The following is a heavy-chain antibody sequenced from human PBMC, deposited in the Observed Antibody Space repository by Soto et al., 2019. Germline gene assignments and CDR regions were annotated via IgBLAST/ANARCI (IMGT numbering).Heavy chain of an antibody. J-gene: IGHJ3*02. CDR1: GYTFTSYG. Sequence: SVKVSWKASGYTFTSYGISWVRQAPGQGLEWMGWISAYNGNTNYAQKLQGRVTMTTDTSTSTAYMELRSLRSDDTAVYYCARDLRLRYFDRIYDAFDIWGQGTMVTVSS. CDR3: ARDLRLRYFDRIYDAFDI. V-gene: IGHV1-18*01. CDR2: ISAYNGNT. D-gene: IGHD3-9*01.